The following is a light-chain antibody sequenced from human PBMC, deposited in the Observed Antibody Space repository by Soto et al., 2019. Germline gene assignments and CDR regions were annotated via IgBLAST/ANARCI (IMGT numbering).Light chain of an antibody. J-gene: IGKJ2*01. CDR1: QNVNIC. Sequence: DIQVTQSPSTLSAYVGDRVIITCRASQNVNICLDWYQQRPRKAPKLLIYKTSSLESGVPSRFSGSGSATEFTLPIISSEPDDVVTYYCLQYNSVPYTFGRGTKLQIK. CDR3: LQYNSVPYT. V-gene: IGKV1-5*03. CDR2: KTS.